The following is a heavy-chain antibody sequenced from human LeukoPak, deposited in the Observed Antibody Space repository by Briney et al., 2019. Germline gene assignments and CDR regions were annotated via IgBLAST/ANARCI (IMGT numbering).Heavy chain of an antibody. V-gene: IGHV3-7*01. J-gene: IGHJ4*02. CDR1: GFTFSHYW. CDR2: INQDGSEE. CDR3: ARDSSGYGYWDY. D-gene: IGHD3-22*01. Sequence: PGGSLRLSCAASGFTFSHYWMTWVRQAPGKGLEWVAQINQDGSEEYYMDSVKARFTISRDNAKNSLFLQMNSLRAEDTAVYYCARDSSGYGYWDYWGQGTLVTVSS.